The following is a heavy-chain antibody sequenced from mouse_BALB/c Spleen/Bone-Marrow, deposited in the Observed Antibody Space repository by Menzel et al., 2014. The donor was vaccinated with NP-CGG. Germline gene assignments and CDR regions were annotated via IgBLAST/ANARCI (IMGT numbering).Heavy chain of an antibody. CDR3: TRRSLLSGYYSMDH. J-gene: IGHJ4*01. Sequence: QVQLQQSGAELVKPGASVKLSCNASGYTFTRYYLYWVKQLPGQGLEWIGAINPSNGGINFNERFKGKASLTVGKSSSTSYMQLNSLTSEDSAVYYCTRRSLLSGYYSMDHWGQGTPVTVSS. CDR2: INPSNGGI. CDR1: GYTFTRYY. D-gene: IGHD2-10*01. V-gene: IGHV1S81*02.